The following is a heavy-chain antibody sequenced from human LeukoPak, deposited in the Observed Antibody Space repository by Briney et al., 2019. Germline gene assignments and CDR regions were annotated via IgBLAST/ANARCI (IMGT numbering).Heavy chain of an antibody. D-gene: IGHD1-26*01. V-gene: IGHV1-69*13. J-gene: IGHJ4*02. CDR1: GATFSSYA. Sequence: GASVKVSCKASGATFSSYAISRVRQGPGQGIEWVGEIIPIFGTANYAQRFQARVTITADESTSTANMELSSLRSEDTAVYYGARHSGSYSSAVDYWGQGTLVTVSS. CDR3: ARHSGSYSSAVDY. CDR2: IIPIFGTA.